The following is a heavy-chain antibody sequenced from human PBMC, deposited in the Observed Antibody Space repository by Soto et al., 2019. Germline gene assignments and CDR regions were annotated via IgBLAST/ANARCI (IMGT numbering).Heavy chain of an antibody. CDR2: INPNSGCT. J-gene: IGHJ6*02. CDR1: GYTFTGYY. Sequence: QVQLVQSGAEVKKPGASVKVSCKASGYTFTGYYMHWVRQDPGRGLEWMGWINPNSGCTNYAQKFQGWVTMTRDTSISTAYMELSRLRSDDTAVYYCASSYRGYYYGMDVWGQGTTVTVSS. CDR3: ASSYRGYYYGMDV. V-gene: IGHV1-2*04.